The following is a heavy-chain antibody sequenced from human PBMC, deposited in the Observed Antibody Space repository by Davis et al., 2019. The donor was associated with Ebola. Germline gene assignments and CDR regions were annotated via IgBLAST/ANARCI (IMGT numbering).Heavy chain of an antibody. CDR2: IYRGGST. D-gene: IGHD4/OR15-4a*01. CDR1: GFTVSSNY. Sequence: PGGSLRLSCAASGFTVSSNYMSWVRQAPGKGLEWVSVIYRGGSTYYADSVKGRFTISRDNSKNTLYLQMNSLRAEDTAVYYCARSSGFRLTFDYWGQGTLVTVSS. J-gene: IGHJ4*02. CDR3: ARSSGFRLTFDY. V-gene: IGHV3-66*01.